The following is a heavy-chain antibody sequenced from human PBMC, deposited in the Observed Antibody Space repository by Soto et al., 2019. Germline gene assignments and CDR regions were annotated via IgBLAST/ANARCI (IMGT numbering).Heavy chain of an antibody. CDR2: IYWDDDK. V-gene: IGHV2-5*02. J-gene: IGHJ3*02. D-gene: IGHD3-10*01. CDR1: GFSLSTSGVG. CDR3: AHSITMVRGVISFGAFDI. Sequence: QITLKESGPTLVKPTQTLTLTCTFSGFSLSTSGVGVGWSRQPPGKALEWLALIYWDDDKRYSPSLKSRLTITKDTSKNQVVLTMTNMDPVDTATYYCAHSITMVRGVISFGAFDIWGQGTMVTVSS.